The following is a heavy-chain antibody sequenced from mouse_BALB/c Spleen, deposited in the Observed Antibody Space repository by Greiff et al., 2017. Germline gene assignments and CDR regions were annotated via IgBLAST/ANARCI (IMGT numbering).Heavy chain of an antibody. CDR3: TRSLLLRLGYYFDY. Sequence: EVKLVESGTVLARPGASVKMSCKASGYSFTSYWMHWVKQRPGQGLEWIGAIYPGNSDTSYNQKFKGKAKLTAVTSASTAYMELSSLTNEDSAVYYCTRSLLLRLGYYFDYWGQGTTLTVSS. V-gene: IGHV1-5*01. J-gene: IGHJ2*01. CDR1: GYSFTSYW. CDR2: IYPGNSDT. D-gene: IGHD1-2*01.